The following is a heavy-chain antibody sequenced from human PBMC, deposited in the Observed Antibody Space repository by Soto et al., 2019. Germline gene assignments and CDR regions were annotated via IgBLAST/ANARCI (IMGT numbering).Heavy chain of an antibody. V-gene: IGHV1-18*01. J-gene: IGHJ6*02. D-gene: IGHD3-16*01. CDR1: GYTFTSYD. CDR3: AMVDVYVTPSPQDV. CDR2: INTYNGNT. Sequence: ASVKVSCKTSGYTFTSYDIGWARQAPGQGLEWMGWINTYNGNTNYAQNLQGRVTLTTDTSTSTAYMELRSLRSNDTAIYYCAMVDVYVTPSPQDVWGQGTTVTVSS.